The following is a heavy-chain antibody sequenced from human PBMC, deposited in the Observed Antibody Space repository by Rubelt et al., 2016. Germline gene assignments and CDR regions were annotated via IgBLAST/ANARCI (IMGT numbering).Heavy chain of an antibody. J-gene: IGHJ3*02. V-gene: IGHV5-10-1*01. CDR2: IDPSDSYT. CDR3: AGPWELGTNGGAFDI. CDR1: GYSFTSYW. Sequence: EVQLVQSGAEVKKPGESLRISCKGSGYSFTSYWISWVRQMPGKGLEWMGRIDPSDSYTNYSPSFQGHVTIAADKSISTAYPQWSSLKAPDTAMYYCAGPWELGTNGGAFDIWGQGTMVTVSS. D-gene: IGHD1-14*01.